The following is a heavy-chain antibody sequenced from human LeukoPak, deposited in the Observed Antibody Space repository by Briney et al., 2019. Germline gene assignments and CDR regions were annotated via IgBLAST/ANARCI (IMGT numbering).Heavy chain of an antibody. Sequence: GVLRLSCAASGFTFSSYAMSWVRQAPGKGLEWVSAISGSDGSTYYADSVKGRFTISRDNSKNTLYLQMNSLRAEDTAVYYCAKDSRDWYFDLWGRGTLVTVSS. CDR2: ISGSDGST. V-gene: IGHV3-23*01. CDR1: GFTFSSYA. J-gene: IGHJ2*01. CDR3: AKDSRDWYFDL.